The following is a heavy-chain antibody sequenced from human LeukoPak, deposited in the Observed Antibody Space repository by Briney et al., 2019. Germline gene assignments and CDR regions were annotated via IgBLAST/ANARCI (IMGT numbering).Heavy chain of an antibody. J-gene: IGHJ6*03. V-gene: IGHV1-69*13. CDR3: AREVPYLDWLNNYYYYYMDV. CDR1: GGTFSSYA. D-gene: IGHD3-9*01. Sequence: SVKVSCKASGGTFSSYAISWVRQAPGQGLEWMGGIIPIFGTANYAQKFQGRVTITADESTRTAYMELSSLRSEDTAVYYCAREVPYLDWLNNYYYYYMDVWGKGTTVTISS. CDR2: IIPIFGTA.